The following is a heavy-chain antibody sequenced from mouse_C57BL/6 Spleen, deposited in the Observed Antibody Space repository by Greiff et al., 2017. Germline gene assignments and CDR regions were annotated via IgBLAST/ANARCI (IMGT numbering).Heavy chain of an antibody. CDR2: ISYDGSN. V-gene: IGHV3-6*01. CDR1: GYSITSGYY. CDR3: AVGSPYFDY. J-gene: IGHJ2*01. Sequence: EVKLLESGPGLVKPSQSLSLTCSVTGYSITSGYYWNWIRQFPGNKLEWMGYISYDGSNNYNPSLKNRISITRDTSTNQFFLKLNSVTTEDTATYYCAVGSPYFDYWGQGATLTVSS.